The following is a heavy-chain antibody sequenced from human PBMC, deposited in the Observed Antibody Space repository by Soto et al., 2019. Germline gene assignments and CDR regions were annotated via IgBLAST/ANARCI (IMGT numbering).Heavy chain of an antibody. CDR1: GGSITSDY. CDR2: IYYSGST. CDR3: ARGGGGDCYTRGLDY. V-gene: IGHV4-59*01. Sequence: QVQLQESGPGLVKPPETLSLTCAVSGGSITSDYWNWIRQPPGKGLEWIGYIYYSGSTNYNPSLNPRVTMSVDTYKNPFSMTLSSVTPADTALYYCARGGGGDCYTRGLDYWGQGSLVTVSS. D-gene: IGHD2-21*02. J-gene: IGHJ4*02.